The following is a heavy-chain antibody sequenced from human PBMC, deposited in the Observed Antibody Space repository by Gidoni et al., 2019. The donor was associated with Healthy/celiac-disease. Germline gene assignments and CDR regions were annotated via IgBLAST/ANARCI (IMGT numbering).Heavy chain of an antibody. D-gene: IGHD3-10*01. J-gene: IGHJ4*02. CDR2: IDPRDSYT. V-gene: IGHV5-10-1*03. Sequence: VQLVQSGAVVNKHGESGRISCKGSGYSFSSYGLSWVRKMPGKGLEWMGRIDPRDSYTNYSPSFQGHVTISADESISAAYLKWSSLKASGTAMYYYTRLFLHEGVRGRLGTEGFKETDYWGQGTLVTVSS. CDR1: GYSFSSYG. CDR3: TRLFLHEGVRGRLGTEGFKETDY.